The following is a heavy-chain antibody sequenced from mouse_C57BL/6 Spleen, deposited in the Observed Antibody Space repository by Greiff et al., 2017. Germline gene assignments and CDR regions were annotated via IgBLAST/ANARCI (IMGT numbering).Heavy chain of an antibody. CDR2: IHPNSGST. J-gene: IGHJ3*01. Sequence: QVQLKQSGAELVKPGASVKLSCKASGYTFTSYWMHWVKQRPGQGLEWIGMIHPNSGSTNYNEKFKSKATLTVDKSSSTAYMQLSSLTSEDSAVYYCANYYGSSYWFAYWGQGTLVTVSA. D-gene: IGHD1-1*01. CDR3: ANYYGSSYWFAY. V-gene: IGHV1-64*01. CDR1: GYTFTSYW.